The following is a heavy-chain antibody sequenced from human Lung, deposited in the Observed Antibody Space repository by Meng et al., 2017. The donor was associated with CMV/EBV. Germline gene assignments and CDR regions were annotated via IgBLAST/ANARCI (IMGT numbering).Heavy chain of an antibody. CDR1: GFTVSSNY. J-gene: IGHJ4*02. CDR2: IYPGDKT. V-gene: IGHV3-66*01. Sequence: EVQRVEYGGDLVQPGGSLRRSCVASGFTVSSNYMHCVRQAPGKGLECVSVIYPGDKTSYADSVQGRFTVSRDDSKNTVYLQLTHLRVDDTAVYRCSTIEKEVDYWGPGAMVTVSA. CDR3: STIEKEVDY. D-gene: IGHD5-24*01.